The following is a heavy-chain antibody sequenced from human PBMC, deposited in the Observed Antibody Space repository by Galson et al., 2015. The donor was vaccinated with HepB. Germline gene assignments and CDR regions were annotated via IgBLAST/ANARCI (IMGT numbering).Heavy chain of an antibody. V-gene: IGHV3-48*01. CDR2: ISSSSSTI. J-gene: IGHJ4*02. D-gene: IGHD2-21*01. Sequence: SLRLSCAASGFTFSSYSMNWVRQAPGKGLEWVSYISSSSSTIYYADSVKGRFTISRDNAKNSLYLQMNSLRAEDTAVYYCAKGKIVVVIFPFDYWGQGTLVTVSS. CDR3: AKGKIVVVIFPFDY. CDR1: GFTFSSYS.